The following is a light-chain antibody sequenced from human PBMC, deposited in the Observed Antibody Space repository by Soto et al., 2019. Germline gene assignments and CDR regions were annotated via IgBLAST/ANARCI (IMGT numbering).Light chain of an antibody. J-gene: IGKJ1*01. V-gene: IGKV1-8*01. CDR1: QGISSY. Sequence: AIRMTQSPSSLSASTGDGVTITCRASQGISSYLAWYQQKPGKAPKLLIYAASTLQSGVPSRFSGSGSGTEFTLTISSLQPDDFATYYCQQYNSYSLWAFGQGTKVDIK. CDR2: AAS. CDR3: QQYNSYSLWA.